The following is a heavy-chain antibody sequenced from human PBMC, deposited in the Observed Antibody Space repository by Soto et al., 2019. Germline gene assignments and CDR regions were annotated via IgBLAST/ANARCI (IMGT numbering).Heavy chain of an antibody. CDR1: GYSFTSYW. V-gene: IGHV5-51*01. Sequence: GHALTISGKGSGYSFTSYWIGWVRQMPGKGLEWMGIIYPGDSGTRYSPSFQGQVTISADRSISTAYLQWSSLKASDTAMYYCARHPYCTNGVCSKNWFDPRGQGTLVTVSS. CDR2: IYPGDSGT. D-gene: IGHD2-8*01. J-gene: IGHJ5*02. CDR3: ARHPYCTNGVCSKNWFDP.